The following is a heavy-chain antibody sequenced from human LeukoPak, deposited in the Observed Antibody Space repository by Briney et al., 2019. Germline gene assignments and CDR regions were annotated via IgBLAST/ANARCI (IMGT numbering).Heavy chain of an antibody. V-gene: IGHV3-23*01. D-gene: IGHD5-18*01. CDR3: AGRVTGYSSGYVY. CDR1: GITFSNYA. Sequence: GGSLGLSCVASGITFSNYAVSWVRQAPEKGLDWVSVISGSAHKIRYADSVKGRFTISRDNSENIVYLQMNNLRAEDTAVYYCAGRVTGYSSGYVYWGQGTLVTVSS. J-gene: IGHJ4*02. CDR2: ISGSAHKI.